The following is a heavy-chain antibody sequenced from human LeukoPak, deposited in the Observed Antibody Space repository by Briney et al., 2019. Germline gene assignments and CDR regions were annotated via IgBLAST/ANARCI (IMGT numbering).Heavy chain of an antibody. CDR2: INSDGSST. D-gene: IGHD1-26*01. J-gene: IGHJ4*02. Sequence: GGSLRLSCAASGFTFSSYWMHWVRQAPGKGLVWVSRINSDGSSTSYADSVKGRFTISRDNAKNTLYLQMNSLRAKDTAVYYCASGIVGPNFDYWGQGTLVTVSS. CDR1: GFTFSSYW. CDR3: ASGIVGPNFDY. V-gene: IGHV3-74*01.